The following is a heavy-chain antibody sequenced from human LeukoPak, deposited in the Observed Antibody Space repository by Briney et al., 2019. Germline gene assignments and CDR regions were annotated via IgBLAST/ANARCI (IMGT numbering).Heavy chain of an antibody. V-gene: IGHV3-11*04. D-gene: IGHD3-22*01. J-gene: IGHJ4*02. CDR3: AVQITMIVVVPYFDY. Sequence: GGSLRLSCAASGLTFSDYYMTWIRQAPGKGLEWVSSISGTGTTIYSADPVRGRFTVSRDNARNSLFLHMNSLRAEDTAVYYCAVQITMIVVVPYFDYWREGTLVTVSS. CDR2: ISGTGTTI. CDR1: GLTFSDYY.